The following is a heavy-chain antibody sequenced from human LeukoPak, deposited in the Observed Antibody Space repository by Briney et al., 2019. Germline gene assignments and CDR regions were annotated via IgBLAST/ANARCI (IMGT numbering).Heavy chain of an antibody. J-gene: IGHJ4*02. D-gene: IGHD6-6*01. CDR3: ARAYSSSSGRPFDY. V-gene: IGHV4-59*11. CDR2: FYYTGTT. Sequence: SETLSLTCSVSGGSISSHYWSWIRQPPGKELEWIGYFYYTGTTNYKPSLKSRVTISVDTSKNQFSLNLTSVTAADTAVYYCARAYSSSSGRPFDYWGQGTLVTVSS. CDR1: GGSISSHY.